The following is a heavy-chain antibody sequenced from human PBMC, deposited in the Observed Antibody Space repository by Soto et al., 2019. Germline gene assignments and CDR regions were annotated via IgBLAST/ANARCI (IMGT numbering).Heavy chain of an antibody. CDR1: GYTFSGHW. CDR2: IDPSDSYI. Sequence: PGESLKISCKTSGYTFSGHWISWVRQVPGKGLQWMGNIDPSDSYINYNPAFRGHVTFSVDKSSSTAYLHWRSLGPSDTAIYYCARHGVAIWLGYWGQGTLVTVSS. J-gene: IGHJ4*02. V-gene: IGHV5-10-1*01. D-gene: IGHD6-19*01. CDR3: ARHGVAIWLGY.